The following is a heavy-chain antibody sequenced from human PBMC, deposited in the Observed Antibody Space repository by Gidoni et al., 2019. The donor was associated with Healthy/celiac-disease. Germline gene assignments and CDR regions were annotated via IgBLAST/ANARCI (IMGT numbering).Heavy chain of an antibody. D-gene: IGHD1-1*01. J-gene: IGHJ6*02. V-gene: IGHV3-30*01. CDR1: GFTFSSYA. CDR2: ISYDGSNK. Sequence: QVPLVESGGGVVQPGRSLRLPCAASGFTFSSYAMHWVRQAPGKGLEWVAVISYDGSNKYYADSVKGRFTISRDNSKNTLYLQMNSLRAEDTAVYYCAREDWRMYYYGMDVWGQGTTVTVSS. CDR3: AREDWRMYYYGMDV.